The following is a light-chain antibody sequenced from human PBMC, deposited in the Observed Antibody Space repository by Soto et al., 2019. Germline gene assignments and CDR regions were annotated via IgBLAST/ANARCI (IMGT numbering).Light chain of an antibody. V-gene: IGLV2-11*01. CDR2: DVS. J-gene: IGLJ1*01. Sequence: QSVLTQPRSVSGSPGQSVTISGTGSSSHIGVYNSVSWYQQYPGKAPKLMIYDVSKRPSGVPDRFSGSKSGNTASLTISGLQAEDEADYYCCSFEDSHVFGSGTKVTVL. CDR3: CSFEDSHV. CDR1: SSHIGVYNS.